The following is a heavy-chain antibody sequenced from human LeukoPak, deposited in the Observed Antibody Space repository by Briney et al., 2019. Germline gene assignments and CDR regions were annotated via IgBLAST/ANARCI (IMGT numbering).Heavy chain of an antibody. Sequence: SETLSLTCTVSGGSISSYYWGWIRQPPGKGLEWIGSIYYSGSTYYNPSLKSRVTISVDTSKNQFTLKLSSVTAADTAVYYCARGGTVTTLFDYWGQGTLVTVSS. J-gene: IGHJ4*02. CDR1: GGSISSYY. V-gene: IGHV4-39*06. CDR2: IYYSGST. D-gene: IGHD4-17*01. CDR3: ARGGTVTTLFDY.